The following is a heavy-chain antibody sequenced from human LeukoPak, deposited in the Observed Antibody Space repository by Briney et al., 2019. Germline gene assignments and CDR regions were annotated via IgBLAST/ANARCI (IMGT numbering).Heavy chain of an antibody. V-gene: IGHV4-34*01. Sequence: SETLSLTCAVYGGSFSGHYWSWIRQPPGKGLEWIGEIDHRGSTNYNPSLKSRVTISVDATKNQFSLKLSSVTAADTAVYYCARRGGGEEDYWGQGTLVTVSS. CDR2: IDHRGST. CDR3: ARRGGGEEDY. J-gene: IGHJ4*02. D-gene: IGHD3-16*01. CDR1: GGSFSGHY.